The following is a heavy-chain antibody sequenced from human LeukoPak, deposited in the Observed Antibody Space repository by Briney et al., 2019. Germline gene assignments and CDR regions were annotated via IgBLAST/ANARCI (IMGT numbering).Heavy chain of an antibody. D-gene: IGHD6-19*01. CDR2: ISAYTGNT. CDR1: GYSFTNYG. CDR3: ARGASGWSFDY. J-gene: IGHJ4*02. Sequence: EASVTVSCTASGYSFTNYGINWVRQAPGQGLEWMGWISAYTGNTDYPQNLQGRVTMTTDTSTNTAYMELRSLRSDDTAVYYCARGASGWSFDYWGQGTLVTVSS. V-gene: IGHV1-18*01.